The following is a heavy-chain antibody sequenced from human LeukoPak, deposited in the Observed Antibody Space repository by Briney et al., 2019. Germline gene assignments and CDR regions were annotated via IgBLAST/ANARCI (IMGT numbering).Heavy chain of an antibody. CDR2: ISAYNGNT. CDR1: GYTFTSYG. J-gene: IGHJ4*02. Sequence: ASVKVSCKASGYTFTSYGISWVRQAPGQGLEWMGWISAYNGNTNYAQKLQGRVTMTTDTSTSTAYMEPRSLRSDDTAVHYCASSPYYYDSSGYYYWGQGTLVTVSS. D-gene: IGHD3-22*01. V-gene: IGHV1-18*01. CDR3: ASSPYYYDSSGYYY.